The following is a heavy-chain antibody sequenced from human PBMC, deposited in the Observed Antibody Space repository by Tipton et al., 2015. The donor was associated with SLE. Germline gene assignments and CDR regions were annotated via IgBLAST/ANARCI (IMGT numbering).Heavy chain of an antibody. CDR1: VGSISGTSHY. V-gene: IGHV4-39*01. CDR2: IYYSGTT. Sequence: TLSLTCSVSVGSISGTSHYWGWIRQSPGKGLEWLGSIYYSGTTYYNPSLKSRVTISVDTSKNQISLKLRSVTAADTAVYYCAGTPWLVRFEYWGQGTLVNVSP. CDR3: AGTPWLVRFEY. D-gene: IGHD6-19*01. J-gene: IGHJ4*02.